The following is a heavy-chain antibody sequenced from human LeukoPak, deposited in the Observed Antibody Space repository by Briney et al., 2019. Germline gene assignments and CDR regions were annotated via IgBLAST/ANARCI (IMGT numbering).Heavy chain of an antibody. V-gene: IGHV3-74*01. Sequence: GGSVRLSCAASGFTFSSHWMYWVRQAPGKGLVWVSHINSDGSSTTYADSVKGRFTISRDSAKNTLYLQMNSLRAEDTAVYYCARVDVGLEWLPRRIYYYYMDVWGKGTTVTVSS. CDR2: INSDGSST. J-gene: IGHJ6*03. CDR3: ARVDVGLEWLPRRIYYYYMDV. CDR1: GFTFSSHW. D-gene: IGHD3-3*01.